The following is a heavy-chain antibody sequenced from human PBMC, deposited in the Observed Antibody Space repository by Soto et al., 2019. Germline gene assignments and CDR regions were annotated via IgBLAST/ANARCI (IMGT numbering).Heavy chain of an antibody. CDR1: GGTFSSYA. CDR3: ARAPPYYYDSSGYYPPWFDP. V-gene: IGHV1-69*13. Sequence: SVKVSCKASGGTFSSYAISWVRQAPGQGLEWMGGIIPIFGTANYAQKFQGRVTITADESTSTAYMELSSLRSEDTAVYYCARAPPYYYDSSGYYPPWFDPWGQGTLVTAPQ. D-gene: IGHD3-22*01. CDR2: IIPIFGTA. J-gene: IGHJ5*02.